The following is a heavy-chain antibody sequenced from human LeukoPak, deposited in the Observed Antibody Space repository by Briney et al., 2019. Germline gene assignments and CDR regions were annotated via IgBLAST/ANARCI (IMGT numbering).Heavy chain of an antibody. D-gene: IGHD2-15*01. Sequence: GGSLRLSCVASGLTFSSYWMSWVRQAPGKGLEWVANINQDGGEKYYVDSVKGRFTISRDNAKNSLYLQMNSLRAEDTAVYYCARDWAGSCLDYWGQGTLVTVSS. CDR3: ARDWAGSCLDY. V-gene: IGHV3-7*01. J-gene: IGHJ4*02. CDR1: GLTFSSYW. CDR2: INQDGGEK.